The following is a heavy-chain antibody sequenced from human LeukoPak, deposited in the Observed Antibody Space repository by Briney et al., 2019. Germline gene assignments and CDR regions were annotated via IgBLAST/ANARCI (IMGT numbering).Heavy chain of an antibody. CDR1: GFTFSSYS. D-gene: IGHD1-26*01. J-gene: IGHJ6*03. V-gene: IGHV3-30*02. CDR3: AKGRGWEASYYYYYMDV. CDR2: IRYDGSNK. Sequence: PGGSLRLSCAASGFTFSSYSMNWVRQAPGKGLEWVAFIRYDGSNKYYTDSVKGRFTISRDNSKNTLYLQMNSLRAEDTAVYYCAKGRGWEASYYYYYMDVWGKGTTVTTSS.